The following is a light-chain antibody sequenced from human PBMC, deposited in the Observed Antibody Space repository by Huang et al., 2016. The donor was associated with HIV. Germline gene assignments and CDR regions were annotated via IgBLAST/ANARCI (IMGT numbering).Light chain of an antibody. CDR1: QSLLDSSLNKDK. CDR3: QQYYRTPLT. V-gene: IGKV4-1*01. J-gene: IGKJ4*01. Sequence: DIVMTQSPDSLAVSLGEGATINCRSTQSLLDSSLNKDKLAWYQQKPGQPPRLLMYWASTRESAGPDRISGSGSGTDFTLTISSQQAEDVAVYYCQQYYRTPLTFGGGTKVEIK. CDR2: WAS.